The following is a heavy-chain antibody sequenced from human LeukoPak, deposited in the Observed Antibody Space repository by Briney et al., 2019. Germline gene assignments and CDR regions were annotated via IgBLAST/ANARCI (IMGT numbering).Heavy chain of an antibody. CDR2: ISAYNGNT. CDR1: GYTFTSYG. J-gene: IGHJ5*01. Sequence: ASVKVSCKASGYTFTSYGISWVRQAPGQGLEGMGWISAYNGNTNYAQKFQDRVTMTTDTSTSTAYMDLRSLGFDDTAVYYCARDKAYTSGYFQQWFDSWGQGTLVTVSS. CDR3: ARDKAYTSGYFQQWFDS. D-gene: IGHD3-22*01. V-gene: IGHV1-18*01.